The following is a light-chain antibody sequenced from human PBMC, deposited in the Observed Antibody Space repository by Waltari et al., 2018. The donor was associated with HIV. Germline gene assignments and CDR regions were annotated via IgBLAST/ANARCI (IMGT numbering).Light chain of an antibody. CDR3: QSYDQTIPCV. V-gene: IGLV6-57*03. Sequence: NFVLTQPHSVSESPGQTVTISCARSTGNIANTHVQWYQQRPGSAPTPVLYEDTQRPSGVPDRFSGSIDTSSNSASLTIYELKTEDEADYYCQSYDQTIPCVFGTGTRLTVL. CDR2: EDT. J-gene: IGLJ1*01. CDR1: TGNIANTH.